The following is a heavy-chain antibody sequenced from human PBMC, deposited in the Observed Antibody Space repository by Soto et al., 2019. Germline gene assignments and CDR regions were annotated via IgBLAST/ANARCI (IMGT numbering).Heavy chain of an antibody. CDR1: GFSFSSYA. CDR3: ARDSLAAGNYFDY. J-gene: IGHJ4*02. Sequence: QVQLVESGGGVVQPGRYLRLSCAASGFSFSSYAMHWVRQAPGKGREWVAVISYDGSNKYYADSVKGRFTISRDNSKNTLYLQMYSLRAEDTAVYYCARDSLAAGNYFDYWGQGTLVTVSS. CDR2: ISYDGSNK. V-gene: IGHV3-30-3*01.